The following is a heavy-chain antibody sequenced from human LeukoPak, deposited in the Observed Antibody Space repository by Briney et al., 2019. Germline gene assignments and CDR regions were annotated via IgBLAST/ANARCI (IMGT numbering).Heavy chain of an antibody. CDR3: AKESSTSGNSKFDY. Sequence: GGSLRLSCAASGFTFTTYAMSWVRQAPGKGLEWVSHIRGSGVTTYYADSVKGRFTISRDNSKNTVYLQMNSMRVEDTAVYFCAKESSTSGNSKFDYWGQGTLVTVSS. V-gene: IGHV3-23*01. CDR1: GFTFTTYA. J-gene: IGHJ4*02. CDR2: IRGSGVTT. D-gene: IGHD3-16*01.